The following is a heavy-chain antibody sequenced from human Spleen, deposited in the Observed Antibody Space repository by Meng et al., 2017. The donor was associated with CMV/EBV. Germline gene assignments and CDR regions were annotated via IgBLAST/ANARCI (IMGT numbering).Heavy chain of an antibody. D-gene: IGHD2-15*01. CDR3: ARGRGRRDNWFDP. Sequence: ASVKVSCKASGYTFTAHYFHWVRQAPGQGLEWMGWMNPNSGNTGYAQKFQGGVTMTRNTTISTAYMELSSLRSEDTAVYYCARGRGRRDNWFDPWGQGTLVTVSS. CDR2: MNPNSGNT. CDR1: GYTFTAHY. J-gene: IGHJ5*02. V-gene: IGHV1-8*02.